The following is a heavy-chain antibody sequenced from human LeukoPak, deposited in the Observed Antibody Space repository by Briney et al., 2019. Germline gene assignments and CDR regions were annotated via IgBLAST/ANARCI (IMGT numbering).Heavy chain of an antibody. V-gene: IGHV4-38-2*02. CDR2: IYHSGST. CDR1: GYSISSGYY. J-gene: IGHJ6*03. D-gene: IGHD1-14*01. CDR3: ARGGGNHYYMDV. Sequence: SETLSLTCTVSGYSISSGYYWGWIRQPPGKGLEWVGSIYHSGSTYYNPSLKSRVTISVDTSKNQFSLKLSSVTAADTAVYHCARGGGNHYYMDVWGKGTTVTISS.